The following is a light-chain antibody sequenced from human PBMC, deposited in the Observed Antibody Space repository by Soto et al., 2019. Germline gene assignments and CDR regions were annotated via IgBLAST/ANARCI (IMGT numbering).Light chain of an antibody. V-gene: IGLV1-44*01. CDR3: AAWDGSLNGWV. J-gene: IGLJ3*02. CDR2: SNN. CDR1: RSNIGSDT. Sequence: QSVLTQPPSASGTPGQRVTISCSGSRSNIGSDTVNWYLQLPETAPKLLIYSNNQRPSGVPDRFSGSKSGTSASLAISGLQSEDEADYYCAAWDGSLNGWVFGGGTQLTVL.